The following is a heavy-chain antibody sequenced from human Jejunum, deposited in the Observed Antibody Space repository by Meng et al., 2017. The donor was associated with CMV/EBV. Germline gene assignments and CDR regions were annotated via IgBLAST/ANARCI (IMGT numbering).Heavy chain of an antibody. V-gene: IGHV1-2*02. CDR3: ARVMPFRGDIVVVPAARPNYYHYYGMDV. J-gene: IGHJ6*02. Sequence: APGQGLEWMGWINPNSGGTNYAQKFQGRVTMTRDTSISTAYMELSRLRSDDTAVYYCARVMPFRGDIVVVPAARPNYYHYYGMDVWGQGTTVTVSS. D-gene: IGHD2-2*01. CDR2: INPNSGGT.